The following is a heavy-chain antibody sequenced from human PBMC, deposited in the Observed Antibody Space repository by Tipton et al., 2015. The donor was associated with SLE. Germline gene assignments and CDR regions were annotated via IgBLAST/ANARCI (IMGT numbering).Heavy chain of an antibody. CDR1: GGSISSSSYY. V-gene: IGHV4-39*01. CDR2: IYYSGST. Sequence: GLVKPSETLSLTCTVSGGSISSSSYYWGWIRQPPGKGLEWIGSIYYSGSTYYNPSLKSRVTISVDTSKNQFSLKLSSVTAADTAVYYCARQSGPITGNLDYWGQGTLVTVSS. CDR3: ARQSGPITGNLDY. D-gene: IGHD1-20*01. J-gene: IGHJ4*02.